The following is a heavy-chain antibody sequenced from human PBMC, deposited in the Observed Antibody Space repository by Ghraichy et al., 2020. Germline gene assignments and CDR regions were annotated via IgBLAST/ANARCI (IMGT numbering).Heavy chain of an antibody. Sequence: LSLTCTVSGDSISSYYWSWIRQPPGKGLEWIGYFYYSGSTNYNPSLKSRVTISVDTSKNQFSLKLSSVTAADTAVYYCARDRGYIAVAGTRGAFDIWGQGTVVTVSS. CDR2: FYYSGST. CDR1: GDSISSYY. D-gene: IGHD6-19*01. CDR3: ARDRGYIAVAGTRGAFDI. J-gene: IGHJ3*02. V-gene: IGHV4-59*01.